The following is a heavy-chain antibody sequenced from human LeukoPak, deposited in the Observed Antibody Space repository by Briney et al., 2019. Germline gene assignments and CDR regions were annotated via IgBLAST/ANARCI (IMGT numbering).Heavy chain of an antibody. CDR1: GFTFSSYG. CDR3: AKGHPRSVGAPPD. J-gene: IGHJ4*02. V-gene: IGHV3-30*02. Sequence: GGSLRLSCAASGFTFSSYGMHWVRQAPSKGLEWVAFIRYDGSNKYYADSVKGRFTISRDNSKNTLYLQMNSLRAEDTAVYYCAKGHPRSVGAPPDWGQGTLVTVSS. CDR2: IRYDGSNK. D-gene: IGHD1-26*01.